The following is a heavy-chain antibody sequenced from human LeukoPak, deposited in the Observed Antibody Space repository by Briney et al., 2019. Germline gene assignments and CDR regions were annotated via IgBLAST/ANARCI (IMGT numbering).Heavy chain of an antibody. Sequence: APVKVSCKASGYTFTSYAMHWVRQAPGQRLEWMGWINAGNGNTKYSQKFQGRVTITRDTSASTAYMELSSLRSEDTAVYYWAAAYDILTGYYNFDYWGQGTLVTVSS. CDR2: INAGNGNT. CDR1: GYTFTSYA. V-gene: IGHV1-3*01. J-gene: IGHJ4*02. CDR3: AAAYDILTGYYNFDY. D-gene: IGHD3-9*01.